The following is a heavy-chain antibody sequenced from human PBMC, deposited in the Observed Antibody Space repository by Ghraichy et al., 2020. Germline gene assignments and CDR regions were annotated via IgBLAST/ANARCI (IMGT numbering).Heavy chain of an antibody. CDR1: GGSFSGYY. CDR2: INHSGST. Sequence: SETLSLTCAVYGGSFSGYYWSWIRQPPGKGLEWIGEINHSGSTNYNPSLKSRVTISVDTSKNQFSLKLSSVTAADTAVYYCASEGGDYYGSGSYYKMRGWAWFDPWGQGTLVTVSS. V-gene: IGHV4-34*01. J-gene: IGHJ5*02. CDR3: ASEGGDYYGSGSYYKMRGWAWFDP. D-gene: IGHD3-10*01.